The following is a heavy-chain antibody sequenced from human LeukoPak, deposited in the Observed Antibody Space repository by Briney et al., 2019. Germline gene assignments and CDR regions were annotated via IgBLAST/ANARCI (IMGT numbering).Heavy chain of an antibody. CDR2: ISSDGSNK. CDR1: VFTFSSYG. J-gene: IGHJ4*02. V-gene: IGHV3-30*03. Sequence: GGSLRLSCAASVFTFSSYGMHWVRQAPGKGLEWVAVISSDGSNKYYADSVKGRFTISRDNSKNTLYLQMNSLRAEDTAVYYCARDTGGYCSGGSCYPGDFDYWGQGTLVTVSS. D-gene: IGHD2-15*01. CDR3: ARDTGGYCSGGSCYPGDFDY.